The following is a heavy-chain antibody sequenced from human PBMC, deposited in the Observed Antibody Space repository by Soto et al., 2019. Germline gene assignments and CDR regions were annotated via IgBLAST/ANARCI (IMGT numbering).Heavy chain of an antibody. CDR2: LTNDGGYT. D-gene: IGHD1-1*01. J-gene: IGHJ3*01. CDR3: AKDRRDHNTRTGAFDV. Sequence: GGSLRLSCKASGFTFSGHYMNWIRQAPGKGLEWLAYLTNDGGYTYYADSVRGRFTIWRDNAKDFLYLQINDLRADDTGVYYCAKDRRDHNTRTGAFDVWGQGTKVTVS. CDR1: GFTFSGHY. V-gene: IGHV3-11*01.